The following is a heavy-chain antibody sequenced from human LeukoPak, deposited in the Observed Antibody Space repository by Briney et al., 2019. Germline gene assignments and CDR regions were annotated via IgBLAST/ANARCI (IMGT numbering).Heavy chain of an antibody. D-gene: IGHD6-13*01. CDR2: INPKSGRT. V-gene: IGHV1-8*01. CDR3: ARGRSGLAAAGTYDY. CDR1: GYTFTSSD. J-gene: IGHJ4*02. Sequence: GASVKVSCKASGYTFTSSDINWVRQATGQGLEWMGWINPKSGRTGYAKKFQDRVSMTMNTSISTAYMEVSSQGFDDTAVYYCARGRSGLAAAGTYDYWGQGALITVSS.